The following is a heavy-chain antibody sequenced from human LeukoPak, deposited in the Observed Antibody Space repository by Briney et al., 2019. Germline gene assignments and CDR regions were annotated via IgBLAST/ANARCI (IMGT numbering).Heavy chain of an antibody. D-gene: IGHD2/OR15-2a*01. Sequence: PGGSLRLSCAASGFIFSSYWISWVRQAPGKGLEWVANIKQDGSEKYYVDSVKGRFTISRDNAKNSLYLQMNSLRAEDTAVYSCARLIVIPGGIDVWGQGTTVTVSS. CDR3: ARLIVIPGGIDV. CDR2: IKQDGSEK. J-gene: IGHJ6*02. V-gene: IGHV3-7*03. CDR1: GFIFSSYW.